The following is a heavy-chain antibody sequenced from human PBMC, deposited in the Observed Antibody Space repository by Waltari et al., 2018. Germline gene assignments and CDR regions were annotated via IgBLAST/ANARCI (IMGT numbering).Heavy chain of an antibody. CDR1: SGSISSSSYY. Sequence: QLQLQESGPGLVRPSETLSLTCTVSSGSISSSSYYWAWIRQPPGKGLDWIGTINYRGNPYYNPSIKSRITISVDTSKNQFSLQLSSVTAADTAVYYCARKRFGEPGTYFDYWGQGTLVSVSS. J-gene: IGHJ4*02. CDR3: ARKRFGEPGTYFDY. V-gene: IGHV4-39*01. CDR2: INYRGNP. D-gene: IGHD3-10*01.